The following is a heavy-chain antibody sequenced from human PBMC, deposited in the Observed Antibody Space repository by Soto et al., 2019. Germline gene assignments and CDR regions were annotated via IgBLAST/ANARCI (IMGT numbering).Heavy chain of an antibody. D-gene: IGHD1-1*01. CDR2: INHSGST. J-gene: IGHJ6*02. Sequence: QVQLQQWGAGLLKPSETLSLTCAVYGGSFSGYYWSWIRQPPGKGLEWIGEINHSGSTNYNPSLKSRVTISVDTSKNQCSLKLSSVTAADTAVYYCARDRYSYGMDVWGQGTTVTVSS. V-gene: IGHV4-34*01. CDR1: GGSFSGYY. CDR3: ARDRYSYGMDV.